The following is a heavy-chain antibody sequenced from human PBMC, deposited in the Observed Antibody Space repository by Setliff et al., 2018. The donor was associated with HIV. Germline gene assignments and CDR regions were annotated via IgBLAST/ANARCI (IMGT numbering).Heavy chain of an antibody. D-gene: IGHD3-22*01. CDR2: LYFSGRT. CDR1: GGSIGSTSFY. Sequence: LSLTCIVSGGSIGSTSFYGGWIRQPPGKGLEWIGTLYFSGRTYYSPSLKSRVAMSVDKSKNQFSLKLKSVTVADTALYFCAILSYHYSHNSPYPDVFNIWGQGTMVTVSS. J-gene: IGHJ3*02. CDR3: AILSYHYSHNSPYPDVFNI. V-gene: IGHV4-39*01.